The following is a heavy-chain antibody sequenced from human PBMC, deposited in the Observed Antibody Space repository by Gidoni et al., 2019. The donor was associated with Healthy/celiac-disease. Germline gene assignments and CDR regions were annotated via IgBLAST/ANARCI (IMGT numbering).Heavy chain of an antibody. CDR2: IYYSGRT. J-gene: IGHJ4*02. D-gene: IGHD3-3*01. CDR1: GGSISSSSYY. CDR3: ASGAYDFWSGYFPGDY. V-gene: IGHV4-39*01. Sequence: QLQLQESGPGLVKPSETLSLTCTVSGGSISSSSYYWGWIRQHTGKGLAWIGSIYYSGRTYHNPSLKSRVTISVYTSKNQFSLKLSSVTAADTAVYYCASGAYDFWSGYFPGDYWGQGTLVTVSS.